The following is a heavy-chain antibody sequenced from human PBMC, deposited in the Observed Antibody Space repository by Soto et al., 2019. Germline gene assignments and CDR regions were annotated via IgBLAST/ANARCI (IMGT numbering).Heavy chain of an antibody. V-gene: IGHV3-21*01. CDR2: ISSSSSYI. J-gene: IGHJ3*02. Sequence: GGSLRLSCAASGFTFSSYSMNWVRQAPGKGLEWVSSISSSSSYIYYADSVKGRFTISRDNAKNSLYLQMNSLRAEDTAVYYCARCHERKDIVVVVAATGAAFDICGQGTMVTVSS. CDR1: GFTFSSYS. D-gene: IGHD2-15*01. CDR3: ARCHERKDIVVVVAATGAAFDI.